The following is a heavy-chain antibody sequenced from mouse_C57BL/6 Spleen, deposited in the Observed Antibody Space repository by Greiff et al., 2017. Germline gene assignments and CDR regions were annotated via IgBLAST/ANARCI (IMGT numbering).Heavy chain of an antibody. Sequence: EVQLQQSGPELVKPGASVKMSCKASGYTFTDYNMHWVKQSHGKSLEWIGYINPNNGGTSYNQKFKGKATLTVNKSSSTAYMELRSLTSEDSAVYYCARTGYYGSSPYYFDYWGQGTTLTVSS. CDR3: ARTGYYGSSPYYFDY. J-gene: IGHJ2*01. CDR1: GYTFTDYN. V-gene: IGHV1-22*01. CDR2: INPNNGGT. D-gene: IGHD1-1*01.